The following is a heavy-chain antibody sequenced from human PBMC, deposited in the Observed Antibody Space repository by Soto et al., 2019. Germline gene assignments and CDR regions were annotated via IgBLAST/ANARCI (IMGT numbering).Heavy chain of an antibody. Sequence: SETLSLTCTVSGGSISSYYWSWIRQPPGKGLEWIGYIYYSGSTNYNPSLKSRVTISVDTSKNQFSLKLSSVTAADTAVYYCARDTTTYYYGSGSYPPLYGMDVWGQGTTVTVYS. CDR1: GGSISSYY. J-gene: IGHJ6*02. CDR2: IYYSGST. CDR3: ARDTTTYYYGSGSYPPLYGMDV. V-gene: IGHV4-59*01. D-gene: IGHD3-10*01.